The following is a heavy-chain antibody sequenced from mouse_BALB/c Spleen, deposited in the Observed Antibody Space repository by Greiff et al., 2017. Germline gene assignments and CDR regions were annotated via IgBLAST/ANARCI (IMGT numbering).Heavy chain of an antibody. CDR3: ARDYGSRNAMDY. J-gene: IGHJ4*01. V-gene: IGHV5-17*02. Sequence: EVMLVESGGGLVQPGGSRKLSCAASGFTFSSFGMHWVRQAPEKGLEWVAYISSGSSTIYYADTVKGRFTISRDNPKNTLFLQMTSLRSEDTAMYYCARDYGSRNAMDYWGQGTSVTVSS. D-gene: IGHD1-1*01. CDR1: GFTFSSFG. CDR2: ISSGSSTI.